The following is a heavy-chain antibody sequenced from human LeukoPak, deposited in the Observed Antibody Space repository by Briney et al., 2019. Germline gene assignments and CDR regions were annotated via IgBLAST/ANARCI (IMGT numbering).Heavy chain of an antibody. CDR1: GFTFNDYY. V-gene: IGHV3-11*01. CDR3: ATDGAGFDT. J-gene: IGHJ5*02. CDR2: INIGGTNT. Sequence: GGSLRLSCAASGFTFNDYYMSWIRQAPGTGLEWLSYINIGGTNTHYADSVKGRFTISRDNAKKSLYLEMNNLRAEDTAVYHCATDGAGFDTWGQGVLVTVSS.